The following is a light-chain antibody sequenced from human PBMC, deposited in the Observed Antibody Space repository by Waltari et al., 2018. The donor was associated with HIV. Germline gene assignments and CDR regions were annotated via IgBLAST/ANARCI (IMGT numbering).Light chain of an antibody. V-gene: IGKV1-39*01. Sequence: DIQMTQFPFSLSSSVGDRVTITCRASQSIVSYLNWYQQKPGKLPRLLIYAASNLQSGVPSRFSGSESGTDFTLTITSLQREDFATYFCQQSYTTPYTFGQGTKLEIK. CDR2: AAS. CDR1: QSIVSY. CDR3: QQSYTTPYT. J-gene: IGKJ2*01.